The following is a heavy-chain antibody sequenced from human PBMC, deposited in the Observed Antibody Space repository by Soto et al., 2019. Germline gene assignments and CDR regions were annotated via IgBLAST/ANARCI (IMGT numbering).Heavy chain of an antibody. CDR2: IYYSGST. J-gene: IGHJ6*02. CDR3: AVQYCSGGSCYSDHPYAMDV. D-gene: IGHD2-15*01. Sequence: KPTGTLSLACTVSGGSISRGGYYWSWFRQHPGKGLEWIGYIYYSGSTYYNPSLKSRVTISVDTSKNQFSLKLSSVTAADTAVYYCAVQYCSGGSCYSDHPYAMDVSCPAPTLTLS. CDR1: GGSISRGGYY. V-gene: IGHV4-31*03.